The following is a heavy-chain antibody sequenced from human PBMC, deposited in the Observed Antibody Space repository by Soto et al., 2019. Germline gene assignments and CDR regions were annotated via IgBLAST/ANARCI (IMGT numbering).Heavy chain of an antibody. D-gene: IGHD3-3*01. Sequence: VESLTISCKASGYIFTRYWIGWVLQMPGKGLEWIGIIYPGDSDTRYSPSFQGQVTISVDKSISTAYLQWSSLKASDTAMYYCARTSDFWSAYYTSYFDSWGQGTMVTVSS. CDR2: IYPGDSDT. CDR3: ARTSDFWSAYYTSYFDS. J-gene: IGHJ4*02. V-gene: IGHV5-51*01. CDR1: GYIFTRYW.